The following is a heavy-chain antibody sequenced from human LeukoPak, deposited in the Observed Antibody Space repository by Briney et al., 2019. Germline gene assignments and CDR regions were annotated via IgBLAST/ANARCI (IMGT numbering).Heavy chain of an antibody. V-gene: IGHV4-39*01. CDR1: GGSISSSSYY. D-gene: IGHD3-16*02. J-gene: IGHJ4*02. Sequence: SETLSLTCTVSGGSISSSSYYWGWIRQPPGTGLEWIGSIYYSGSTYYNPSLKSRVTISVDTSKNQFSLKLSSVTAADTAVYYCASPCYDYVWGSYRLDYWGQGTLVTVSS. CDR3: ASPCYDYVWGSYRLDY. CDR2: IYYSGST.